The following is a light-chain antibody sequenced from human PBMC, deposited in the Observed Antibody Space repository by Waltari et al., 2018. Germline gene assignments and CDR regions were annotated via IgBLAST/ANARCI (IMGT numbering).Light chain of an antibody. CDR3: SSQSTNSVVL. J-gene: IGLJ3*02. V-gene: IGLV2-14*03. CDR2: DVI. CDR1: ISYVGGFNA. Sequence: QSALTQPASVSGSPGQSITISCTGTISYVGGFNAVSWYQVPPGQAPRVMIYDVINRPSGVSDRFSASKSGNTASLTISGLQAEDEGDYYCSSQSTNSVVLFGGGTKLTVL.